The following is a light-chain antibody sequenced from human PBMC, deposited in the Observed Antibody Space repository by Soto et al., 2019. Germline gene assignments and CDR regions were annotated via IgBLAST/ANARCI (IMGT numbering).Light chain of an antibody. V-gene: IGLV2-14*01. CDR3: SSYTSTSIV. J-gene: IGLJ1*01. CDR1: SSDVGGYNY. Sequence: QSALTQPASVSGSPGQSITISCTGTSSDVGGYNYVSWYQRHPGKASKLMIYDVSNRPSGVSNRFSGSKSGNTASLTISGLQAEDEADYHCSSYTSTSIVFGTGTKVTVL. CDR2: DVS.